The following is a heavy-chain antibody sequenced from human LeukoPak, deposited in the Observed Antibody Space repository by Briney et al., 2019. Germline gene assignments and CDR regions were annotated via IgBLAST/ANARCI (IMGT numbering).Heavy chain of an antibody. D-gene: IGHD5-12*01. CDR3: AREKSGYYFDY. Sequence: PGGSLRLSCAASGFTFSSYAMHWVRQAPGKGLEWVAVISYDGSNKYYADSVKGRFTISRDNSKNTLYLQMNSLRAEDTAVYYCAREKSGYYFDYWGQGTLVTVSS. CDR2: ISYDGSNK. J-gene: IGHJ4*02. CDR1: GFTFSSYA. V-gene: IGHV3-30*04.